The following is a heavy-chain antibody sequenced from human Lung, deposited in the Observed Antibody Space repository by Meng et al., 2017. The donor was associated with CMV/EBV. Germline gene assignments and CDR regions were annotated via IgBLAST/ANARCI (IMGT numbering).Heavy chain of an antibody. V-gene: IGHV1-69*05. D-gene: IGHD1-1*01. CDR3: ATSTTGTTPYYYYYVMDV. CDR1: GGTFSSYA. CDR2: IIPIFGTA. J-gene: IGHJ6*02. Sequence: SVXVSCKASGGTFSSYAISWVRQAPGQGLEWMGGIIPIFGTANYAQKFQGRVTITTDESTSTAYMELSSLRSEDTAVYYCATSTTGTTPYYYYYVMDVWGQGXTVTVSS.